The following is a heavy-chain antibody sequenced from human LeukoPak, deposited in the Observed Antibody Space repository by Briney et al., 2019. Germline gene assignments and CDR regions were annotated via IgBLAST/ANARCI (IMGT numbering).Heavy chain of an antibody. D-gene: IGHD4-11*01. Sequence: GRSLRLSCAASGFTLSSYATHWVRQAPGKWLEWVAVVSYDGNNKYYADSVKGRFTISRDNSKNTLYLQMNSLRAEDTAVYYCAREWTTGFNYWGQGTLVTVCS. CDR2: VSYDGNNK. V-gene: IGHV3-30*01. J-gene: IGHJ4*02. CDR1: GFTLSSYA. CDR3: AREWTTGFNY.